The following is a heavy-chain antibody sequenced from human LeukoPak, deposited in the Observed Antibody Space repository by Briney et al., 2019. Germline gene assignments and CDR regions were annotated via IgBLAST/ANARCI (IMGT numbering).Heavy chain of an antibody. CDR1: GFTFSSYA. J-gene: IGHJ4*02. Sequence: PGGSLRLSCAASGFTFSSYAMHWVRQAPGKGLEYVSAISSNGGSTYYANSVKGRFTISRDNSKNTLYLQMNSLRAEDTAVYYCARGDGDAPDYWGQGTLVTVSS. CDR2: ISSNGGST. CDR3: ARGDGDAPDY. V-gene: IGHV3-64*01. D-gene: IGHD4-17*01.